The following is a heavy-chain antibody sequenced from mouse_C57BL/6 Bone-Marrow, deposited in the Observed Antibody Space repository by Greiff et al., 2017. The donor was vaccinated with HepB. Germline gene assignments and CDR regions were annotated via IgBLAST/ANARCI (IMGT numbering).Heavy chain of an antibody. CDR1: GYSFTGYF. Sequence: VTLKESGPELVKPGDSVKISCKASGYSFTGYFMNWVMQSNGKSLEWIGRINPYNGDTFYNQKFKGKATLTVDKSSSTAHMELRSLTSEDSAVYYCAIDYDAWFAYWGQGTLVTVSA. CDR2: INPYNGDT. CDR3: AIDYDAWFAY. V-gene: IGHV1-20*01. J-gene: IGHJ3*01. D-gene: IGHD2-4*01.